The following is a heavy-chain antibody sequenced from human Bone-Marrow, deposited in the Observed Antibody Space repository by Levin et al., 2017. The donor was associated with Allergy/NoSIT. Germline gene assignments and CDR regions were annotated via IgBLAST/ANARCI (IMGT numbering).Heavy chain of an antibody. J-gene: IGHJ5*02. CDR3: ARGDCYSGSCYGPDWFDP. V-gene: IGHV1-8*01. CDR1: GFTFTSYN. Sequence: ASVKVSCKTSGFTFTSYNVYWVRQAPGQGLEWMGYINPNSGNTGYAQKFQGRVTVTRNSSITTAYMELSGLRSEDTAMYYCARGDCYSGSCYGPDWFDPWGQGTQVTVSS. CDR2: INPNSGNT. D-gene: IGHD2-15*01.